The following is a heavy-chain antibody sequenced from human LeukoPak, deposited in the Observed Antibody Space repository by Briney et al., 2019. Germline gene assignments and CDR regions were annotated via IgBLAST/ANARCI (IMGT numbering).Heavy chain of an antibody. CDR1: GYSLTSYW. V-gene: IGHV5-51*01. CDR3: ATLVDIVATTGYYFDF. CDR2: IYPGDSDT. Sequence: GESLKISRKGSGYSLTSYWIGWVRQMPGKGLGWMGSIYPGDSDTRYSTSFQGQVTISADRSISTAYLQWSSLKASDTAMYYCATLVDIVATTGYYFDFWGQGTLVTVSS. D-gene: IGHD5-12*01. J-gene: IGHJ4*02.